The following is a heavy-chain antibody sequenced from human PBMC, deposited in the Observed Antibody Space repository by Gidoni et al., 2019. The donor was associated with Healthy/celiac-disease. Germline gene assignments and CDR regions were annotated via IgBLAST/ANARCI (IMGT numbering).Heavy chain of an antibody. J-gene: IGHJ4*02. CDR3: ARDRWSIAVASRAYDY. D-gene: IGHD6-19*01. Sequence: EVQLVESAGGLVKPGGSLRLSCAASGFTFSTYSMNWVRPAPGKGLGWVSASSSSSSYIYDADSVKGRFTISRDNAKNSLYLQMNSLRAEDTAVYYCARDRWSIAVASRAYDYWGQGTLVTVSS. CDR2: SSSSSSYI. CDR1: GFTFSTYS. V-gene: IGHV3-21*01.